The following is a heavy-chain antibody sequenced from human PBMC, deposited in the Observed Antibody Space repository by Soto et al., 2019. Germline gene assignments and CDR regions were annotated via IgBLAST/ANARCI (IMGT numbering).Heavy chain of an antibody. J-gene: IGHJ4*02. D-gene: IGHD3-16*01. CDR3: ARHAAYDSVWGKSDGSDY. Sequence: QLQLQESGPGLVKPSETLSLACTVSGGSISSNSYYWDWIRQPPGKGLEWIGSMYYSGATYHNPSLPSRVTISVDTSKNQFSLHLSSVTAADTAVYYCARHAAYDSVWGKSDGSDYWGQGTLVTVFS. CDR1: GGSISSNSYY. CDR2: MYYSGAT. V-gene: IGHV4-39*01.